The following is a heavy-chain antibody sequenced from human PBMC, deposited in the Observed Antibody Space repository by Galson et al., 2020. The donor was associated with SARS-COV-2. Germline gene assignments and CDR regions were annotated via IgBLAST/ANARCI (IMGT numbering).Heavy chain of an antibody. J-gene: IGHJ4*02. V-gene: IGHV3-7*01. CDR1: GFTFRGYW. CDR2: INRDGTQE. CDR3: ARILPSGYYDH. D-gene: IGHD1-1*01. Sequence: AGPLRLSCTASGFTFRGYWMTWVRQPPGRGLEWVAYINRDGTQEDYVDPARGRFTISRDNVESSVYLHMNNLRAEDTAVYYCARILPSGYYDHWGQGTLVTVSS.